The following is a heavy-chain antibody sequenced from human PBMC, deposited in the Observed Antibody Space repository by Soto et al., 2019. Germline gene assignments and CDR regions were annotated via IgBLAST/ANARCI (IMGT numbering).Heavy chain of an antibody. J-gene: IGHJ4*02. V-gene: IGHV3-7*03. CDR1: GLTFRNDW. D-gene: IGHD4-17*01. Sequence: PGGSLRLSCAGSGLTFRNDWLSWVRQAPGKGLEWVANINQDGSERYYVDSVRGRFTISRDNVENSLYLQLDSLRPEDTAVYYCAVYGYGVSAAAYWGQGTLVTVSS. CDR2: INQDGSER. CDR3: AVYGYGVSAAAY.